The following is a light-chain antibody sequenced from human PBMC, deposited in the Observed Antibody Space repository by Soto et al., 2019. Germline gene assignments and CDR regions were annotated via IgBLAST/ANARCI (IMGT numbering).Light chain of an antibody. J-gene: IGKJ1*01. Sequence: EIVLTQSPVTLSLSPGERATLSCRASQPVLNNYLTWYQQKPGQAPRRLIFGASFRATGIPDRFSGSGSGTDFTLTISRLEPEDSAVYYCQQYGTSPTTFGQGTKVDI. CDR2: GAS. V-gene: IGKV3-20*01. CDR1: QPVLNNY. CDR3: QQYGTSPTT.